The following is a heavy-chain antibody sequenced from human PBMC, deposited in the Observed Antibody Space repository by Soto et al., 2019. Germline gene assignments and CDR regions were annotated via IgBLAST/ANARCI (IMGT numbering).Heavy chain of an antibody. Sequence: QVQLEQSGAEVKKPGSSVKISCKASGGTLSDHGVSWLRQDPGQGLEWVGGTIPVVNTAKYAPKLQGRLMTAADKSAIIAVMELGSLRSDDTDFYYGWRRVYGLWNYYTGLSASEIWCEGTLVIVSS. CDR1: GGTLSDHG. V-gene: IGHV1-69*06. CDR3: WRRVYGLWNYYTGLSASEI. J-gene: IGHJ3*02. CDR2: TIPVVNTA. D-gene: IGHD3-10*01.